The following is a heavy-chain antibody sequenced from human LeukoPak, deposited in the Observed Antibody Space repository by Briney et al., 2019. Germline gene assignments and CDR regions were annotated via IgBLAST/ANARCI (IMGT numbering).Heavy chain of an antibody. Sequence: SETLSLTCAVYGGSFSGYYWSWIRQPPGKGLEWSGEINHSGSTNYNPSLKSRVTISVDTSKNQFSMTLSSVTAADKAVYYCARVWSGYYQRRDYYGSGSYYNVIGPTYCFDYWGQGTLVTVSS. CDR3: ARVWSGYYQRRDYYGSGSYYNVIGPTYCFDY. J-gene: IGHJ4*02. V-gene: IGHV4-34*01. CDR2: INHSGST. CDR1: GGSFSGYY. D-gene: IGHD3-10*01.